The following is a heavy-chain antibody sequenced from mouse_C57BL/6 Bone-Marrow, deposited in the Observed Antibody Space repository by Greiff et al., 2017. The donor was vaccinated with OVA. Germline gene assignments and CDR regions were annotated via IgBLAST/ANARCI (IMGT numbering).Heavy chain of an antibody. J-gene: IGHJ3*01. CDR1: GFNIKDDY. CDR2: IDPENGDT. Sequence: VHVKQSGAELVRPGASVKLSCTASGFNIKDDYMHWVKQRPEQGLEWIGWIDPENGDTEYASKFQGKATITADTSSNTAYLQLSSLTSEDTAVYYCTSIYDGYFWFAYWGQGTLVTVSA. D-gene: IGHD2-3*01. V-gene: IGHV14-4*01. CDR3: TSIYDGYFWFAY.